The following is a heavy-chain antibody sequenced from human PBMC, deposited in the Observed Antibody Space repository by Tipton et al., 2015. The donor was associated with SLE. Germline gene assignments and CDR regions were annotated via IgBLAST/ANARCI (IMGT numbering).Heavy chain of an antibody. J-gene: IGHJ1*01. D-gene: IGHD2-15*01. CDR3: ARGVVVAAKGYFQH. V-gene: IGHV4-34*01. Sequence: TLSLTCAVYGGSFSGYYWSWIRQPPGKGLEWIGEINHSGSTNYNPSLKSRVTISVDTSKNQFSLKLSSVTAADTAVYYCARGVVVAAKGYFQHWGQGTLVTVSS. CDR1: GGSFSGYY. CDR2: INHSGST.